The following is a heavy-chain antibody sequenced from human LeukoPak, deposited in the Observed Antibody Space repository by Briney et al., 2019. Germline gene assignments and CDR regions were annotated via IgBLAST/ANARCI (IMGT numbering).Heavy chain of an antibody. Sequence: ASVKVTCKASGYTFTGYYMHWVRQAPGQGLEWMGWINPNSGGTNYAQKFQGRVTMTRDTSISTAYMELSRLRSDDTAVYYCARISDTAMIVGYWGQGTLVTVSS. CDR2: INPNSGGT. CDR1: GYTFTGYY. CDR3: ARISDTAMIVGY. V-gene: IGHV1-2*02. D-gene: IGHD5-18*01. J-gene: IGHJ4*02.